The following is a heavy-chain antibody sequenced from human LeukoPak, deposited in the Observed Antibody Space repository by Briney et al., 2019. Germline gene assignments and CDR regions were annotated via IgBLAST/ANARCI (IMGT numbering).Heavy chain of an antibody. J-gene: IGHJ4*02. Sequence: GGSLRLSCAASGFSFSSYDMNWVRQAPGKGLEWVSYISSSGRTIYYADSVKGRFTISRDNSKNSLYLQKNSLRAEDTAVYYCAREILEQWLVDYWGQGTLVTVSS. CDR3: AREILEQWLVDY. D-gene: IGHD6-19*01. CDR1: GFSFSSYD. CDR2: ISSSGRTI. V-gene: IGHV3-48*03.